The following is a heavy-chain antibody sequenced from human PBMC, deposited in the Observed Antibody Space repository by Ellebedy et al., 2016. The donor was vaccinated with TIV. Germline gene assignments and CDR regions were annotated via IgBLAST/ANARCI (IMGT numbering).Heavy chain of an antibody. CDR3: ARAGSSCYFERCGGYYMDV. D-gene: IGHD2-15*01. CDR2: ISVNSYI. Sequence: GGSLRLXXAASGFTFSDYYMSWIRQAPGKGLEWVSSISVNSYIYYADSVKGRFTISRDNAKNSLYLQMNSLGVEDTAVYYCARAGSSCYFERCGGYYMDVWGKGTTVTVSS. J-gene: IGHJ6*03. CDR1: GFTFSDYY. V-gene: IGHV3-69-1*01.